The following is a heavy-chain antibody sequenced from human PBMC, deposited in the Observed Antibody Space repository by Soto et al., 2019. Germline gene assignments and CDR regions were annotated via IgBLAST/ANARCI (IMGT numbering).Heavy chain of an antibody. J-gene: IGHJ5*02. V-gene: IGHV3-23*01. CDR2: ISGSGGST. Sequence: GGSLRLSCAASGFTFSSYAMSWVRQAPGKGLEWVSAISGSGGSTYYADSVKGRFTISRDNSKNTLYLQMNSLRAEDTAVYYCAKEGVWFGELINWFDPWGQGTLVTVSS. CDR3: AKEGVWFGELINWFDP. D-gene: IGHD3-10*01. CDR1: GFTFSSYA.